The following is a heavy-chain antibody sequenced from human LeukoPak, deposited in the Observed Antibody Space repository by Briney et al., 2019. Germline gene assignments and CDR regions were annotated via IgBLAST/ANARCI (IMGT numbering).Heavy chain of an antibody. D-gene: IGHD3-10*01. V-gene: IGHV1-18*01. Sequence: ASVKVSCKASGYTFTSYGISWVRQAPGQGLEWMGWISAYNGNTNYAQKLQGRVTMTTDTSTSTAYMELRSLRSDDTAVYYCARYFAHYGSGRALDYWGQGTLVTVSS. CDR1: GYTFTSYG. CDR2: ISAYNGNT. CDR3: ARYFAHYGSGRALDY. J-gene: IGHJ4*02.